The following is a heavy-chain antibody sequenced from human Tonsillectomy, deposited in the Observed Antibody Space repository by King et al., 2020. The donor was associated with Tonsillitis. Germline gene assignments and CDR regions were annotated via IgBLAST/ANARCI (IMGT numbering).Heavy chain of an antibody. Sequence: VQLQESGPGLVKPSETLSLTCGVSGYSISSGYYWGWIRQPPGKGLEWIGSIYHSGSTYYNPSLKSRVSISVDTSKNQFSLKLSSVTAADTAVYYCARVWNIVTTISFDYWGQGTLVTVSS. CDR3: ARVWNIVTTISFDY. CDR2: IYHSGST. CDR1: GYSISSGYY. V-gene: IGHV4-38-2*01. J-gene: IGHJ4*02. D-gene: IGHD5-12*01.